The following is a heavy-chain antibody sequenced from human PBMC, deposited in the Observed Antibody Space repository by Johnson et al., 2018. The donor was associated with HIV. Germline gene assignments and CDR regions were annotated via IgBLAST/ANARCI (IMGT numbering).Heavy chain of an antibody. V-gene: IGHV3-23*04. CDR3: ARDLVVAATFDI. D-gene: IGHD2-15*01. CDR2: ISGSGGSP. J-gene: IGHJ3*02. CDR1: GFTFSSYA. Sequence: VQLVESGGGVVQPGRSLRLSCAASGFTFSSYAMSWVRQAPGKGLEWVSAISGSGGSPYYADSVKGRFTISRDNSKNTLYLQMNSLRAEDTAVYYCARDLVVAATFDIWGQGTMVTVSS.